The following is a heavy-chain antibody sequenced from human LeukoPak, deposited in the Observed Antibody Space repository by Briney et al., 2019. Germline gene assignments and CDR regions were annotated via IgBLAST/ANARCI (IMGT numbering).Heavy chain of an antibody. CDR3: AKDQSSGWYGGENGLDI. V-gene: IGHV3-9*01. D-gene: IGHD6-19*01. CDR1: GFTFDDYV. J-gene: IGHJ3*02. Sequence: PGGSLRLSCAASGFTFDDYVMHWVRQVPGKGLEWVSGISWNSGSIHYADSVKGRFTISRDNAKNSLYLQMISLRTEDTALYYCAKDQSSGWYGGENGLDIWGQGTMVTVSS. CDR2: ISWNSGSI.